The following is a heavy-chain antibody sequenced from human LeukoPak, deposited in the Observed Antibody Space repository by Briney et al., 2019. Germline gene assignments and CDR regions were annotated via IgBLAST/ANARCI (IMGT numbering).Heavy chain of an antibody. J-gene: IGHJ6*02. D-gene: IGHD2-2*02. CDR3: AREGHTSYYYYGMDV. V-gene: IGHV1-2*02. CDR2: INPNSGGT. Sequence: ASVKVSCKASGYTFTGYYMHWVRQAPGQGLEWMGWINPNSGGTNYAQKFQGRVTMTRDTSISTAYVELSRPRSDDTAVYYCAREGHTSYYYYGMDVWGQGTTVTVSS. CDR1: GYTFTGYY.